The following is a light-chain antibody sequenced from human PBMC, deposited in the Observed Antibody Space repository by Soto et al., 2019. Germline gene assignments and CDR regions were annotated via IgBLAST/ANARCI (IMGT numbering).Light chain of an antibody. CDR1: QSVSSN. CDR2: GAS. CDR3: QQYNNWPLT. Sequence: EVVMTQSPATLSVSPGERATLSCRASQSVSSNLAWYRQRPGQAPRLLIYGASTRATGIPDTFSGSGSGTDFTLTISSLQSEDFAVYYCQQYNNWPLTFGPGTKVDIK. J-gene: IGKJ3*01. V-gene: IGKV3-15*01.